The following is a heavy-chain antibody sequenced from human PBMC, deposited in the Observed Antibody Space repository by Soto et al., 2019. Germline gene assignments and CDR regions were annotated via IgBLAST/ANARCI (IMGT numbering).Heavy chain of an antibody. CDR1: GFSFSLYG. V-gene: IGHV3-33*01. Sequence: TGGSLRLSCAASGFSFSLYGMQWVRQAPGKGLEWVAVIWYDGSNKYYADSVKGRFTISRDNSKNTLYLQMNSLRAEDTAVYYCARSPYTTGYQYGMDVWGQGTTVTVSS. D-gene: IGHD3-9*01. CDR2: IWYDGSNK. J-gene: IGHJ6*02. CDR3: ARSPYTTGYQYGMDV.